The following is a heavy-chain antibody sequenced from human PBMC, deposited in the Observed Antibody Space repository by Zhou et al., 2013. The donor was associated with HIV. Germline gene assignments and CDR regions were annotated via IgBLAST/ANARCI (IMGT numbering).Heavy chain of an antibody. V-gene: IGHV1-69*04. CDR2: IIPILGIA. CDR1: GGTFSSYA. D-gene: IGHD3-22*01. J-gene: IGHJ6*03. Sequence: QVQLVQSGAEVKKPGSSVKVSCKASGGTFSSYAISWVRQAPGQGLEWMGRIIPILGIANYAQKFQGRVTITADKSTSTAYMELSSLRSEDTAVYYCARPRYYYDSTGYYYMDVWGKGTTVTVSS. CDR3: ARPRYYYDSTGYYYMDV.